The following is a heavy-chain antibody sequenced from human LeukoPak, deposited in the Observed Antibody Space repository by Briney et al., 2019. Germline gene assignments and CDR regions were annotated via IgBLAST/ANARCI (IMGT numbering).Heavy chain of an antibody. J-gene: IGHJ4*02. CDR1: GGSISSSSYY. D-gene: IGHD2-2*01. CDR2: IYYSGST. V-gene: IGHV4-39*01. Sequence: SETLSLTCTVSGGSISSSSYYWGWIRQPPGKGLEWIGSIYYSGSTYYNPSLKSRVTISVDTSKNQFSLKLSSVTAADTAVYYCATQDIVVVPAALSEPNFDYWGQGTLVTVSS. CDR3: ATQDIVVVPAALSEPNFDY.